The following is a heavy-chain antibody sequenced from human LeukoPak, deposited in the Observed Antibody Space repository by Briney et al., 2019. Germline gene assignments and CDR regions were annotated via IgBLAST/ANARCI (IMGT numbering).Heavy chain of an antibody. CDR1: GYSITSYR. D-gene: IGHD3-3*01. J-gene: IGHJ6*02. CDR2: IYPGDSDT. V-gene: IGHV5-51*01. Sequence: GESLMTSCKGSGYSITSYRIGWGRQMPGKGLEWMGIIYPGDSDTRYSPSFQGQVTISADKSISTAYLQWSSLKASDTAMYYCARQFGENGMDVWGQGTTVTVSS. CDR3: ARQFGENGMDV.